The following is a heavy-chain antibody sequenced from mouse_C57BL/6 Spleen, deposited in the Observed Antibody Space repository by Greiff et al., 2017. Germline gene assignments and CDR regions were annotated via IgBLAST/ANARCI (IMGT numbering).Heavy chain of an antibody. CDR1: GYSFTGYY. J-gene: IGHJ4*01. Sequence: VQLQQSGPELVKPGASVKISCKASGYSFTGYYMNWVKQSPETSLEWIGEINPSTGGTTYNQKFKAKATLTVDKSSSTAYMQLKSLTSEDSAVYYCARSKITTVVAPYYYAMDYWGQGTSVTVSS. CDR2: INPSTGGT. V-gene: IGHV1-42*01. D-gene: IGHD1-1*01. CDR3: ARSKITTVVAPYYYAMDY.